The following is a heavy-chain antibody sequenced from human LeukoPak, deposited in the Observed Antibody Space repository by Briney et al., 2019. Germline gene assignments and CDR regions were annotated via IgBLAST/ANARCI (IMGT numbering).Heavy chain of an antibody. CDR1: GFTFSSYA. Sequence: PGGSLRLSCAASGFTFSSYAMHWVRQAPGKGLEWVAVISYDGSNKYYADSVKGRFTISRDNSKNTLYLQMNSLRAEDTAVYYCARSGAGYYGMDVWGQGTTVTVSS. CDR2: ISYDGSNK. D-gene: IGHD1-26*01. J-gene: IGHJ6*02. CDR3: ARSGAGYYGMDV. V-gene: IGHV3-30-3*01.